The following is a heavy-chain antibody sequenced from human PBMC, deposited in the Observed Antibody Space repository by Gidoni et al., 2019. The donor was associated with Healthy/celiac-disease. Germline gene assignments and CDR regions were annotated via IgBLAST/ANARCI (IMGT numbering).Heavy chain of an antibody. D-gene: IGHD4-17*01. V-gene: IGHV4-38-2*02. Sequence: GWIRQPPGKGLEWIGSIYHSGSTYYNPSLKSRVTISVDTSKNQFSLKLSSVTAADTAVYYCARDPDYGDYVVWDAFDIWGQGTMVTVSS. CDR3: ARDPDYGDYVVWDAFDI. J-gene: IGHJ3*02. CDR2: IYHSGST.